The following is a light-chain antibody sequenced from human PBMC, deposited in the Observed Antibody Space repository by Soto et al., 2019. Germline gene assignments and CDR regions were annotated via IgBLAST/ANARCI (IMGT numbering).Light chain of an antibody. V-gene: IGLV2-14*01. CDR1: SSDVGAYYS. Sequence: QSALTQPASVSGSPGQSITISCTGTSSDVGAYYSVSWYQQHPGKAPKLMIYEVSNRPSGVSNRFPGSKSGNTASLTISGLQAEDEADYYCSSYSSSSTYVFGTGTKVTVL. CDR3: SSYSSSSTYV. J-gene: IGLJ1*01. CDR2: EVS.